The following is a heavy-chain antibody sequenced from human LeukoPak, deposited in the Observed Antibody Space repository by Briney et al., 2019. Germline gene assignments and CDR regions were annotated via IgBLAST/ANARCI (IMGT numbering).Heavy chain of an antibody. V-gene: IGHV1-69*06. CDR3: ARDGRYFDWSPTYYYYYYMDV. J-gene: IGHJ6*03. CDR1: GGTFSSYA. Sequence: SVKVSCKASGGTFSSYAISWVRQAPGQGLEWMGGIIPIFDTTNYAQKFQGRATITADKSTSTAYMELSSLRSEDTAVYYCARDGRYFDWSPTYYYYYYMDVWGKGTTVTVSS. D-gene: IGHD3-9*01. CDR2: IIPIFDTT.